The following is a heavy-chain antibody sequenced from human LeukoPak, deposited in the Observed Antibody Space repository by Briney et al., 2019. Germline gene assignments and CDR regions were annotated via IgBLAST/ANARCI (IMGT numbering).Heavy chain of an antibody. CDR1: GFTFSSYG. D-gene: IGHD6-19*01. V-gene: IGHV3-33*01. CDR3: ARYLGSGRNWLDP. J-gene: IGHJ5*02. CDR2: IWSNGNNK. Sequence: QTGGSLRLSCAASGFTFSSYGMHWARQAPGKGLEWVAVIWSNGNNKNYADSVTGRFTISRDTSKNTLYLQMNSLRAEDTAMYYCARYLGSGRNWLDPWGQGTLVTVSS.